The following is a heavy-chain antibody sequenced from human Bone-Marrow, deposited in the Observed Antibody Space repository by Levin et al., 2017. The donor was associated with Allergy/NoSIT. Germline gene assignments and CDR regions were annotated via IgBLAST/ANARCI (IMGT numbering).Heavy chain of an antibody. CDR1: GFTFSNYW. V-gene: IGHV3-74*01. Sequence: GGSLRLSCAASGFTFSNYWMHWVRQAPGKGLLWVSAINSDATSKTYADSVKGRFTISRDNAKNTAYLQMNTLRAEDTAVYYCAGPPHVTVADPFDSWGQGTLVIVSS. CDR2: INSDATSK. D-gene: IGHD6-19*01. J-gene: IGHJ4*02. CDR3: AGPPHVTVADPFDS.